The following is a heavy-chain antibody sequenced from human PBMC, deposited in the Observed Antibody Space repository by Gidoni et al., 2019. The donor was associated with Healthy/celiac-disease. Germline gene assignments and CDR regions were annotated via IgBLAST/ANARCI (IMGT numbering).Heavy chain of an antibody. CDR1: GFTFSSYS. J-gene: IGHJ5*02. CDR3: ASSQDNWFDP. CDR2: ISSSSSYI. Sequence: EVQLVASGGGLVKPGGSLRLSCAASGFTFSSYSMNWVRQAPGKGLEWVASISSSSSYIYYADSVKGRFTISRDNAKNSLYLQMNSLRAEDTAVYYCASSQDNWFDPWGQGTLVTVSS. V-gene: IGHV3-21*01.